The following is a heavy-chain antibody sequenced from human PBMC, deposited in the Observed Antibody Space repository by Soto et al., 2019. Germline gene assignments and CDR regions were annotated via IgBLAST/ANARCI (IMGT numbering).Heavy chain of an antibody. V-gene: IGHV3-53*01. Sequence: EVQLVESGGGLIQPGGSLRLSCAASGFTVSSNYMSWVRQAPGKGLEWVSVIYSGGSTYYADSVKGRFTISRDNSKNTLYLQMNSLRAEDTAVYYCARDVVAGMGRWFDPWGQGTLVTVSS. D-gene: IGHD6-19*01. CDR3: ARDVVAGMGRWFDP. CDR2: IYSGGST. CDR1: GFTVSSNY. J-gene: IGHJ5*02.